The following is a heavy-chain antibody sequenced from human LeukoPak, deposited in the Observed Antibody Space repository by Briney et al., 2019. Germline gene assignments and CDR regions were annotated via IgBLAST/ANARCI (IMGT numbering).Heavy chain of an antibody. CDR3: ARSYCSSTSCSYYFDY. J-gene: IGHJ4*02. CDR1: GYTFTGYY. CDR2: NNPNSGGT. Sequence: RASVKVSCKASGYTFTGYYMHWVRQAPGQGLEWMGWNNPNSGGTNYAQKFQGWVTMTRDTSISTAYMELSRLRSDDTAVYYCARSYCSSTSCSYYFDYWGQGTLVTVSS. D-gene: IGHD2-2*01. V-gene: IGHV1-2*04.